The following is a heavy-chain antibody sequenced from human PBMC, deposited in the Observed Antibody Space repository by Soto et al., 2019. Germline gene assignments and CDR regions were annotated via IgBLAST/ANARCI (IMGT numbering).Heavy chain of an antibody. J-gene: IGHJ6*02. CDR3: ARQAYGMDV. Sequence: SETLSLTCTVSGGSISSSSYYWGWIRQPPGKGLEWIGSIYYGGSTYYNPSLKSRVTISVDTSKNQFSLKLSSVTAADTAVYYCARQAYGMDVWGQGTTVTVSS. V-gene: IGHV4-39*01. CDR2: IYYGGST. CDR1: GGSISSSSYY.